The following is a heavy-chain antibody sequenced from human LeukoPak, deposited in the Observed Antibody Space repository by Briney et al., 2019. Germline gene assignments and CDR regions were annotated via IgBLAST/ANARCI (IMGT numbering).Heavy chain of an antibody. J-gene: IGHJ4*02. D-gene: IGHD6-13*01. Sequence: GASVKVSCKVSGNTLTELSMHWVRQAPGKGLEWMGGLDPKDGETIYAQKFQGRVTLTEATSTDTVYMELSSLRSEDTAVYYCATWPYSSNSYWGQGTLVTVSS. CDR1: GNTLTELS. CDR3: ATWPYSSNSY. V-gene: IGHV1-24*01. CDR2: LDPKDGET.